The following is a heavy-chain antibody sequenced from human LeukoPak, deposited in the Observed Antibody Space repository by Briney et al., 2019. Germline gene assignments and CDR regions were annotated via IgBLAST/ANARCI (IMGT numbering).Heavy chain of an antibody. J-gene: IGHJ4*02. CDR2: IYYSGST. D-gene: IGHD2-2*01. CDR3: ARGTFSGSMPRDLFDY. Sequence: SETLSLTCAVSGGSLISTTYYWGWIRQPPGKGLEWIGSIYYSGSTYYNPSLKSRVTVSVDMSKNQFSLQLSSVTAADTAVYYCARGTFSGSMPRDLFDYWGQGTLVTVSS. CDR1: GGSLISTTYY. V-gene: IGHV4-39*07.